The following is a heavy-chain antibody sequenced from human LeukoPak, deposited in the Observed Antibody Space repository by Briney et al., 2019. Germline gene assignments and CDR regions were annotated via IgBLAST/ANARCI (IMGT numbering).Heavy chain of an antibody. CDR2: IIPIFGTA. CDR3: ARLSGDGYNSYY. V-gene: IGHV1-69*13. D-gene: IGHD5-24*01. CDR1: GGTFSSYA. Sequence: GASVKVSCKASGGTFSSYAISWLRQAPGQGLEWMGGIIPIFGTANYAQKFQGRVTITADESTSTAYMELSSLRSEDTAVYYCARLSGDGYNSYYWGQGTLVTVSS. J-gene: IGHJ4*02.